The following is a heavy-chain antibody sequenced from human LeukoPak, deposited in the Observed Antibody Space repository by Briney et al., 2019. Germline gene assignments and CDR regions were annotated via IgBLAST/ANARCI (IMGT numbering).Heavy chain of an antibody. D-gene: IGHD2-8*01. Sequence: AASVKVSCKASGYTFTSYAMHWVRQAPGQGLEWMGWINPNSGGTNYAQKFQGRVTMTRDTSISTAYMELSRLRSDDTAVYYCAREEGAGDIVLSGGYNLGYWGQGTLVTVSS. V-gene: IGHV1-2*02. J-gene: IGHJ4*02. CDR1: GYTFTSYA. CDR2: INPNSGGT. CDR3: AREEGAGDIVLSGGYNLGY.